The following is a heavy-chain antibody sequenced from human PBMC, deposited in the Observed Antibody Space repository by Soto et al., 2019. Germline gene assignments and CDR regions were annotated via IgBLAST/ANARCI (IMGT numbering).Heavy chain of an antibody. D-gene: IGHD2-2*01. CDR1: GVSITSSSYY. CDR3: ARLRSTSCCTVNY. V-gene: IGHV4-39*01. Sequence: QLQLQESGPRLVKPSETLSLTCTVSGVSITSSSYYWGWIRQPPGKGLDWIGSIYYSGSTYSNPSLKSRVTISADTSKNQFSLKLSSVTAADSAVYYCARLRSTSCCTVNYWGQGTLVTVSS. J-gene: IGHJ4*02. CDR2: IYYSGST.